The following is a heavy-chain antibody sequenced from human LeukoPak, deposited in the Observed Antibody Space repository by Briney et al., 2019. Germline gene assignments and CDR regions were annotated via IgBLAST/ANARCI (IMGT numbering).Heavy chain of an antibody. CDR2: ISYDGSNK. V-gene: IGHV3-30-3*01. Sequence: GGSLRLSCAASGFTFSSYAMHWVRQAPGKGLEWVAVISYDGSNKYYADSVKGRFTISRDNSKNTLYLQMNSLRVEDTAVYYCARDGSYYDSSGYTPLNFDYWGQGTLVTVSS. D-gene: IGHD3-22*01. CDR1: GFTFSSYA. CDR3: ARDGSYYDSSGYTPLNFDY. J-gene: IGHJ4*02.